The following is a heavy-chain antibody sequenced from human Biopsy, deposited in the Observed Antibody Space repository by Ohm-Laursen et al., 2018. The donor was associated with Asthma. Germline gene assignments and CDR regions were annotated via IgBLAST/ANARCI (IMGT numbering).Heavy chain of an antibody. CDR2: INAGDGNT. Sequence: ASVKVSCDASGYTFIHFAIHWVRQAPGQRLEWMGWINAGDGNTKYSQKFQGRVTITRDTSASTAYMDLRSLRSEDTAMYYCARTYYDFLTGQVNDAFALWGQGTMVTVSS. V-gene: IGHV1-3*01. CDR3: ARTYYDFLTGQVNDAFAL. CDR1: GYTFIHFA. J-gene: IGHJ3*01. D-gene: IGHD3-9*01.